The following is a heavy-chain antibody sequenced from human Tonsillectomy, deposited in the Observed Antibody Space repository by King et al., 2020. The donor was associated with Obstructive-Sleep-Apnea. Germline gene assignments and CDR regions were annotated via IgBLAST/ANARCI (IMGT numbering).Heavy chain of an antibody. D-gene: IGHD3-22*01. CDR2: ISDSSRTI. CDR1: GFTFSSYS. J-gene: IGHJ4*02. Sequence: VQLVESGGGLVQPGGSLRLSCAASGFTFSSYSMNWVRQSPGKGLEWVSYISDSSRTIYYADSVKGRFTISRDNAKNSLYLQMNTLRVEDTAVYYCARDGGYYDSSGYYCLDYWGQGTLVTVSS. V-gene: IGHV3-48*04. CDR3: ARDGGYYDSSGYYCLDY.